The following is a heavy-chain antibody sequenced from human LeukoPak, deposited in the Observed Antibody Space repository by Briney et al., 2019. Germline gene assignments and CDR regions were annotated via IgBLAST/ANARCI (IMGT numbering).Heavy chain of an antibody. D-gene: IGHD5-12*01. CDR2: ISSNGGNT. CDR1: GFTFRSYT. V-gene: IGHV3-64*04. CDR3: AKDKRGYSGYPFDY. J-gene: IGHJ4*02. Sequence: GGSLRLSCSASGFTFRSYTMHWVRQAPGKGLEYVSSISSNGGNTYYADSVKGRFTISRDNSKNTLYLQMNSLRAEDTAVYYCAKDKRGYSGYPFDYWGQGTLVTVSS.